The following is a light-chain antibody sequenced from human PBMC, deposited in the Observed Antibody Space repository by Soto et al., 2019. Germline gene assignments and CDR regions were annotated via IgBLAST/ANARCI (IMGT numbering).Light chain of an antibody. V-gene: IGKV3-20*01. CDR2: GVS. CDR3: QQYSPSRAFT. J-gene: IGKJ3*01. Sequence: EIVLSQSPGTLSLSPGERATLSCRTSQSSNSLAWYQHKPGQAARLLIYGVSSRPTDIPDRFSGSGSGTDFTLTISRLDPEDVAVYYCQQYSPSRAFTFGPGTKVDIK. CDR1: QSSNS.